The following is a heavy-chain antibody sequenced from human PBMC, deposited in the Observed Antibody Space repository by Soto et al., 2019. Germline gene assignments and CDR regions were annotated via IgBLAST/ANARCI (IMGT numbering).Heavy chain of an antibody. V-gene: IGHV1-18*01. Sequence: QVQLAQSGAEVKKPGASVTVSCKASGYTFSSYGISWVRQAPGQGLEWVGWISVHNGYTKYATELQGRVTMTTDTSSSTAYMELRSLRSDDSAVYFCARLEHNFGPHDYWGQGTLVTVTS. J-gene: IGHJ4*02. CDR3: ARLEHNFGPHDY. CDR1: GYTFSSYG. D-gene: IGHD1-1*01. CDR2: ISVHNGYT.